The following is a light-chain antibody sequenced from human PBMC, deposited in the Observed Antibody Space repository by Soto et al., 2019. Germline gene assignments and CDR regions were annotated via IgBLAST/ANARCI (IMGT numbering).Light chain of an antibody. CDR2: DAS. J-gene: IGKJ5*01. Sequence: EIVLTQAPATLSLYPGERATLSCRASQSVSSYLAWYQQKPGQAPRLLIYDASNRATGIPARFSGSGPGTDFTLTISSLEPEDFAVYYCQQRSNWPTFGQGTRLEIK. V-gene: IGKV3-11*01. CDR1: QSVSSY. CDR3: QQRSNWPT.